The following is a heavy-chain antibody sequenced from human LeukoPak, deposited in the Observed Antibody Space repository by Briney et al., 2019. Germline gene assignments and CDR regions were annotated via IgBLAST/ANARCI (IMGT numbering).Heavy chain of an antibody. J-gene: IGHJ6*03. V-gene: IGHV4-38-2*02. CDR2: IYHSGST. Sequence: SETLSLTCTVSGYSISSGYYWGWIRQPPGKGLEWIGSIYHSGSTYYNPSLKSRVTISVDTSKNQSSLKLSSVTAADTAVYYCARVDYYMDVWGKGTTVTVSS. CDR3: ARVDYYMDV. CDR1: GYSISSGYY.